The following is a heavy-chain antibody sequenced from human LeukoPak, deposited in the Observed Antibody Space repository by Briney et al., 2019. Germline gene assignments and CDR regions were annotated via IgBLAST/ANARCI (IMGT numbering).Heavy chain of an antibody. V-gene: IGHV3-7*01. D-gene: IGHD2-15*01. Sequence: PGGSLRLSCAASGFSFSSYWMSWVRQAPGKGLEWVASIQQDGSEKYYVDSVKGRFTISRDNAKNSLYLQMNSLRAEDTAVYYCAREGCSGGSCYPFDYWGQGTLVTVSS. J-gene: IGHJ4*02. CDR2: IQQDGSEK. CDR3: AREGCSGGSCYPFDY. CDR1: GFSFSSYW.